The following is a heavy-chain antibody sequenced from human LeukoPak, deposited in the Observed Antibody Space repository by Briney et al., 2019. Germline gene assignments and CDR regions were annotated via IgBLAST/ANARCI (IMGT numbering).Heavy chain of an antibody. CDR2: IYYSGTT. Sequence: PSETLSLTCTVSGGSINNYYWSWIRQTPGKGLEWIGYIYYSGTTNFNPSLKSRVTISVDTSKNQFSLRLSSVTAADTAVYYCARDSTPYGHSGYWGQGTLVTVSS. V-gene: IGHV4-59*01. CDR3: ARDSTPYGHSGY. D-gene: IGHD4-17*01. CDR1: GGSINNYY. J-gene: IGHJ4*02.